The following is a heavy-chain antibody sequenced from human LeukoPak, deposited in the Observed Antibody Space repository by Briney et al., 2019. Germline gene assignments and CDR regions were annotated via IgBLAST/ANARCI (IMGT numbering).Heavy chain of an antibody. D-gene: IGHD6-13*01. CDR1: GYTFITYG. CDR2: ISAYDGET. Sequence: ASVKVSCKASGYTFITYGFSWVRQAPGQGLEWMGWISAYDGETKYLQKFQGRVTITTDTTTSTAYMELRSLRSDDTAVYYCARDKVIASAGTPNWFDPWGQGTLVTVSS. CDR3: ARDKVIASAGTPNWFDP. V-gene: IGHV1-18*01. J-gene: IGHJ5*02.